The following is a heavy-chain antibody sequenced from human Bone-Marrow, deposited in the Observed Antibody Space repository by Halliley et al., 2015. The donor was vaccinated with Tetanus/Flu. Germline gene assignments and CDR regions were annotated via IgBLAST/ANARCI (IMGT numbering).Heavy chain of an antibody. CDR2: SWHDGSKK. Sequence: SWHDGSKKSYADSVKGRFIISRDNSKNTVFLQLNNLRVEDTAVYYCARDPPVSHYTSWSGYFDYWGQGTLVTVS. V-gene: IGHV3-33*01. CDR3: ARDPPVSHYTSWSGYFDY. J-gene: IGHJ4*02. D-gene: IGHD3-3*01.